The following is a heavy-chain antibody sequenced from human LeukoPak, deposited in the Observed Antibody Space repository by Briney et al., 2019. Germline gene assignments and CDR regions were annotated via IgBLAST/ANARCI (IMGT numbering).Heavy chain of an antibody. CDR1: GFTFSSYA. Sequence: GGSLRLSCAASGFTFSSYAMSWVRQAPGKGLEWVSAISGSGGSTHYADSVKGRFTISRDNSKNTLYLQMNRLRAEDTAIYFCAKKGVAGGAPYCFDYWGQGALVTVSS. D-gene: IGHD3-16*01. CDR2: ISGSGGST. CDR3: AKKGVAGGAPYCFDY. J-gene: IGHJ4*02. V-gene: IGHV3-23*01.